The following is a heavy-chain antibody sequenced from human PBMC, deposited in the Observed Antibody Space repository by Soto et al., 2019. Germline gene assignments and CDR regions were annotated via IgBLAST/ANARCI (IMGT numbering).Heavy chain of an antibody. CDR2: IKEDGSEK. J-gene: IGHJ5*02. CDR1: GFTFRTYW. D-gene: IGHD6-6*01. Sequence: GGSLRLSCVASGFTFRTYWMSWVRQAPGKGLEWVANIKEDGSEKHYVDSVKGRFTISRDNAESSLYLQMDSLRVEDTAVYYCARDLRNSEYNISDAWGQGTLVTVSS. V-gene: IGHV3-7*03. CDR3: ARDLRNSEYNISDA.